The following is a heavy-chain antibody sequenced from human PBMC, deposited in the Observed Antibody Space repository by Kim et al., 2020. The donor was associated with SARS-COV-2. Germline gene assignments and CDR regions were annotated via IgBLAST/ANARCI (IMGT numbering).Heavy chain of an antibody. J-gene: IGHJ4*02. CDR3: ARDSAAHDY. Sequence: SETLSLICTVSGGSISSSSYYWGWIRQPPGKGLEWIGSIYYSGSTYYNPSLKSRVTISVDTSKNQFSLKLSSVTAANTAVYYCARDSAAHDYWGQGTLVT. D-gene: IGHD6-13*01. CDR2: IYYSGST. V-gene: IGHV4-39*07. CDR1: GGSISSSSYY.